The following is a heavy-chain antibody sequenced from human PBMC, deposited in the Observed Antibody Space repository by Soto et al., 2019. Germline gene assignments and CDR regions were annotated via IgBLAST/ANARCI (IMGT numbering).Heavy chain of an antibody. CDR2: INHSGST. CDR3: ASSYCGGDCYSDWFDP. J-gene: IGHJ5*02. Sequence: PSETLSLTCTVSGGSISSYYWSWIRQPPGKGLEWIGEINHSGSTNYNPSLKSRVTISVDTSKNQFSLKLSSVTAADTAVYYCASSYCGGDCYSDWFDPWGQGTLVTVS. CDR1: GGSISSYY. D-gene: IGHD2-21*02. V-gene: IGHV4-34*01.